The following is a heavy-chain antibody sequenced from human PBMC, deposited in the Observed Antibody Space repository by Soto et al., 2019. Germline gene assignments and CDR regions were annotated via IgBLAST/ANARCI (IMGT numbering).Heavy chain of an antibody. CDR3: ARVPGTLERYSDLDN. Sequence: EVQLVESGGGLVKPGGSLRLSCAASGFIFSSYSMNWVRQAPGKGLEWVSSISPRSDYIYFADSMRGRFTISRDNAQNSLYLHMNNLRAEDTAGYHCARVPGTLERYSDLDNWGQGPWSPSPQ. CDR1: GFIFSSYS. V-gene: IGHV3-21*06. D-gene: IGHD1-1*01. J-gene: IGHJ4*02. CDR2: ISPRSDYI.